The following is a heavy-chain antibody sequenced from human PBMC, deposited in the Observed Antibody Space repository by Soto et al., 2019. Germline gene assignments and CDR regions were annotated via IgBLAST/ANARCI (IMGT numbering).Heavy chain of an antibody. Sequence: RRIRKNTGKGLEWIGYIYYSGSTNYNPSLKNRVTISVDTSKNQFSLKLSSVTAADTAVYYCATRRTGSYSAYWGQGALVTVSS. V-gene: IGHV4-59*08. D-gene: IGHD2-8*02. CDR2: IYYSGST. CDR3: ATRRTGSYSAY. J-gene: IGHJ4*02.